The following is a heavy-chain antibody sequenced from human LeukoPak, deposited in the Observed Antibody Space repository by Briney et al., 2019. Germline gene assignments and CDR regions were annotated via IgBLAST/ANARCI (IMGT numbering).Heavy chain of an antibody. D-gene: IGHD5-24*01. CDR1: GYPIGLDYY. Sequence: NPSETLSLTCKVSGYPIGLDYYWVWIRQAPGRGLQWIGGFHRGRIQYNSALKGRVTISIDSSKNQFSLRMWPVTAADTAFYFCARAPSSYESGNGYPNLGWLDPWGQGALVTVSS. V-gene: IGHV4-38-2*02. J-gene: IGHJ5*02. CDR3: ARAPSSYESGNGYPNLGWLDP. CDR2: FHRGRI.